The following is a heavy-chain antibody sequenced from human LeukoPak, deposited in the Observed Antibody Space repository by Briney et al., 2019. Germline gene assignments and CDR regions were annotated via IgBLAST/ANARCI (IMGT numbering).Heavy chain of an antibody. V-gene: IGHV1-3*03. CDR1: AYTFTIHP. CDR3: ARGGATTGYDYMDV. Sequence: GASVKLSRTSSAYTFTIHPIYWMRQAHGPRHEWMGWISIDNGNTKYSQEFQGGVTITRDTSATTSYMELSSLRSEDTAVYYCARGGATTGYDYMDVWGKGTTVTVSS. J-gene: IGHJ6*03. D-gene: IGHD4-11*01. CDR2: ISIDNGNT.